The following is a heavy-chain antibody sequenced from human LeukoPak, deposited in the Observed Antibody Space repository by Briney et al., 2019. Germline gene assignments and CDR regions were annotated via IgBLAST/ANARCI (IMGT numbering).Heavy chain of an antibody. CDR2: IKQDGSEK. J-gene: IGHJ4*02. CDR1: GFTFSSYA. D-gene: IGHD6-19*01. V-gene: IGHV3-7*01. CDR3: ARIAVAGYDY. Sequence: GRSLRLSCAASGFTFSSYAMHWVRQAPGKGLEWVANIKQDGSEKYYVDSVKGRFTISRDNAKNSLYLQMNSLRAEDTAVYSCARIAVAGYDYWGQGTLVTVSS.